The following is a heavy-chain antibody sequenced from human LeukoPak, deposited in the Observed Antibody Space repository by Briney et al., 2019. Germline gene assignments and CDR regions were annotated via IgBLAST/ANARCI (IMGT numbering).Heavy chain of an antibody. CDR1: GFTFSSYG. CDR3: ARGHTAVTRHFDF. J-gene: IGHJ4*02. Sequence: GGSLRLSCAASGFTFSSYGLHWVRQAPGKGLEWVAFIRYGGSNKYYADSVKGRFTISRDDAKNLLYLDMNSLRAEDTAVYYCARGHTAVTRHFDFWGQGTLVTVSS. CDR2: IRYGGSNK. V-gene: IGHV3-30*02. D-gene: IGHD4-17*01.